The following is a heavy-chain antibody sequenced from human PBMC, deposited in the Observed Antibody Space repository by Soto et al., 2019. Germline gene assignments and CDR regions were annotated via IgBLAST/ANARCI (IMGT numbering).Heavy chain of an antibody. D-gene: IGHD1-26*01. CDR3: GRGGSHCDY. V-gene: IGHV3-33*01. CDR2: IWFDGSKK. Sequence: VQLVESGGGVVQPGRSLRLSCETSGFTFSSYGMHWVRQAPGKGLEWVAVIWFDGSKKYYADSVKGRFTISRDNSKNTLYLQMDSLSAEDTAVYYCGRGGSHCDYWGQGTPVTVSS. J-gene: IGHJ4*02. CDR1: GFTFSSYG.